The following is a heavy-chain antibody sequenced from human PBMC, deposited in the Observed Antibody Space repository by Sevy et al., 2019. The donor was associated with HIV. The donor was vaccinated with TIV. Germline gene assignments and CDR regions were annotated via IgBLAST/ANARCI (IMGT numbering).Heavy chain of an antibody. CDR3: ARGRVIFDY. V-gene: IGHV1-2*02. Sequence: ASVKVSCKASRYTFTDYYLHWVRQAPGQGREWMTYINPNTGVKNYAQKFRGRVTMTTDTSINTVYMELTRLTSDDTDVYFCARGRVIFDYWGQGTLVTVSS. CDR2: INPNTGVK. CDR1: RYTFTDYY. J-gene: IGHJ4*02.